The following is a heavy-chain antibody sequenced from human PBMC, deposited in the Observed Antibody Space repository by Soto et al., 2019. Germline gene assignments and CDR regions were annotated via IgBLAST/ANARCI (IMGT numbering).Heavy chain of an antibody. D-gene: IGHD5-18*01. Sequence: QVQLQESGPGLVKPSQTLSLTCTVSGGSIRSGDYYWSWIRPPPGKGLEWIGYIYYSGRTYYNPSLKSRVTISVDTSKNQFSLKLSSVTAADTAVYYCARGVGGYSYGSYFDYWGQGTLVTVSS. CDR2: IYYSGRT. CDR1: GGSIRSGDYY. CDR3: ARGVGGYSYGSYFDY. V-gene: IGHV4-30-4*01. J-gene: IGHJ4*02.